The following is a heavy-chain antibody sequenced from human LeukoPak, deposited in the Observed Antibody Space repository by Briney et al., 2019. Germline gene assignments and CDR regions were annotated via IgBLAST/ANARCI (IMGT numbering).Heavy chain of an antibody. CDR2: IYHSGST. CDR1: GGSISSSKW. CDR3: ARGTMTTVTYYFDY. J-gene: IGHJ4*02. Sequence: SESLSLTCAVSGGSISSSKWWRWVRQPPGKGLEWIGEIYHSGSTNYNPSLKSRVTISVDTSKNQFSLKLSSVTAADTAVYYCARGTMTTVTYYFDYWGQGTLVTVSS. D-gene: IGHD4-17*01. V-gene: IGHV4-4*02.